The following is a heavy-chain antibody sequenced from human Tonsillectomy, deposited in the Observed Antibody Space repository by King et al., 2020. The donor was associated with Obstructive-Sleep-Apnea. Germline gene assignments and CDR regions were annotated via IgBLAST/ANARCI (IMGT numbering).Heavy chain of an antibody. CDR1: GFTFGDYA. CDR3: AVTHDAFDI. J-gene: IGHJ3*02. Sequence: QLVQSGGGLVQPGRSLRLSCTASGFTFGDYAMSWFRQAPGKGLEGGGFIRSKAYGGKTEYAASVKGRLTISRDDSKSIAYLQMNSLKTEDTAVFYCAVTHDAFDIWGQGTMVTVSS. V-gene: IGHV3-49*03. CDR2: IRSKAYGGKT. D-gene: IGHD4-17*01.